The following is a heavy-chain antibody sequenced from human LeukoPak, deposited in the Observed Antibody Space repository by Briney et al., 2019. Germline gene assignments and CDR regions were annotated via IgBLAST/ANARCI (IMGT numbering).Heavy chain of an antibody. CDR3: ARARYSSGWYRRYYFDY. J-gene: IGHJ4*02. Sequence: SETLSLTCTVSGGSISNYYWGWIRQPPGKGLEWIGYIYYSGSSNYNPSLKSRVTISVDTSKNQFSLKLSSVTAADTAVYYCARARYSSGWYRRYYFDYWGQGTLVTVSS. V-gene: IGHV4-59*12. CDR1: GGSISNYY. D-gene: IGHD6-19*01. CDR2: IYYSGSS.